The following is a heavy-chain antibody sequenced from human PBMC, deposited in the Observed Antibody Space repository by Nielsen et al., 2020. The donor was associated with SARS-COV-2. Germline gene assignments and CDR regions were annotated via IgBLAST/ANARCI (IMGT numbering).Heavy chain of an antibody. CDR3: ARGGYGWIGGGMDV. J-gene: IGHJ6*02. D-gene: IGHD3-10*01. CDR2: IGSAGDT. V-gene: IGHV3-13*04. CDR1: GFTFSSYD. Sequence: GESLKISCVASGFTFSSYDMRWVRQASGKGLEWVSAIGSAGDTYYPGSVKGRFTTSRENAKNSLYLQMNSLSAGDTAVYYCARGGYGWIGGGMDVWGQGTTVTVSS.